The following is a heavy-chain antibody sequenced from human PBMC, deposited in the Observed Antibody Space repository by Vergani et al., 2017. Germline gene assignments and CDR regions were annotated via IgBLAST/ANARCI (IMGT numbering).Heavy chain of an antibody. Sequence: EVQLVESGGGLVQPGGSLRLSCTASGFTFSSYWMSWVRQAPGKGLEWVANIKQDGSEKYYVDSVKGRFTISRDNAKNSLYLQMNSLRAEDTAVYYCAGDSIVVVPAATDAFDIWGQGTMVTVSS. CDR1: GFTFSSYW. CDR2: IKQDGSEK. V-gene: IGHV3-7*01. D-gene: IGHD2-2*01. J-gene: IGHJ3*02. CDR3: AGDSIVVVPAATDAFDI.